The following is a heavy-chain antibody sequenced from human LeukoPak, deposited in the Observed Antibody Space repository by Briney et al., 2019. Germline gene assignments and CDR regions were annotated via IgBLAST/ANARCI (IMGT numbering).Heavy chain of an antibody. CDR2: IPSSGSSI. Sequence: GRSLRLSCAASGFIFTTYSMSWVRQAPGKGLEWVSHIPSSGSSIYYADSVKGRFTISRDNAKSSLYLQMNSLRAEDTAVYYCARTLLYCSGGSCYPTRFDSWGQGTLVTVST. D-gene: IGHD2-15*01. CDR1: GFIFTTYS. V-gene: IGHV3-48*01. J-gene: IGHJ4*02. CDR3: ARTLLYCSGGSCYPTRFDS.